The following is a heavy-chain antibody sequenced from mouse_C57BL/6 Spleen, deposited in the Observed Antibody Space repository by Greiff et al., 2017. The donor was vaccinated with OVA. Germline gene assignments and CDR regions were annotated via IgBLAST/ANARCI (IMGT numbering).Heavy chain of an antibody. CDR3: ARPYYYGSGYFDV. J-gene: IGHJ1*03. CDR1: GFTFSDYG. Sequence: EVKLVESGGGLVKPGGSLKLSCAASGFTFSDYGMHWVRQAPEKGLEWVAYISSGSSTIYYEDTVKGRFTISRDNAKNTLFLQMTSLRSEDTAMYYCARPYYYGSGYFDVWGTGTTVTVSS. D-gene: IGHD1-1*01. CDR2: ISSGSSTI. V-gene: IGHV5-17*01.